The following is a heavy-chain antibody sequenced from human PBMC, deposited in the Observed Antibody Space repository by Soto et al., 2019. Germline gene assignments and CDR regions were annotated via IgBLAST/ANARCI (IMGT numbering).Heavy chain of an antibody. D-gene: IGHD6-6*01. J-gene: IGHJ6*02. CDR2: MNPNSGNT. V-gene: IGHV1-8*01. CDR3: ASSSLDYYYYYGMDV. Sequence: GASVKVSCKASGYTFTSYDINRVRQATGQGLEWMGWMNPNSGNTGYAQKFQGRVTMTRNTSISTAYMELSSLRSEDTAVYYCASSSLDYYYYYGMDVWGQGTTVTVSS. CDR1: GYTFTSYD.